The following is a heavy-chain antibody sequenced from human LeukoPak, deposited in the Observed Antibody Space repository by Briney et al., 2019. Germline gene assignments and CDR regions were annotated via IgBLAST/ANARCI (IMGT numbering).Heavy chain of an antibody. CDR2: IIPIFVAA. CDR3: ASRYYYDSSAYHTL. V-gene: IGHV1-69*06. J-gene: IGHJ4*02. D-gene: IGHD3-22*01. Sequence: SVKVSCKASGGTFSSYAISWGRQAPGQGLEWRGGIIPIFVAADYAQKLQGRVTVTADKSTSTAYMALSSLRSQHTAAYYCASRYYYDSSAYHTLWGQRPLATASS. CDR1: GGTFSSYA.